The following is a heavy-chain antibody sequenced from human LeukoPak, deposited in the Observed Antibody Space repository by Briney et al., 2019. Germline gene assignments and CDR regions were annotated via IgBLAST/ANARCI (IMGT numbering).Heavy chain of an antibody. Sequence: PGRSLRLSCAASGFTFSSYAMHWVRQAPGKGLEWVAVISYDGSNKYYADSVKGRFTISRDNSKNTLYLQMNSLRAEDTAVYYCVKADSGYDLSFDYWGQGTLVTVSS. CDR1: GFTFSSYA. J-gene: IGHJ4*02. CDR3: VKADSGYDLSFDY. D-gene: IGHD5-12*01. V-gene: IGHV3-30-3*01. CDR2: ISYDGSNK.